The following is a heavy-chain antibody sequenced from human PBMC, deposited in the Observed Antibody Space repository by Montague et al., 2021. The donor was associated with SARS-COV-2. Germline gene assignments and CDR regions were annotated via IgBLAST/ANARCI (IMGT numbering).Heavy chain of an antibody. J-gene: IGHJ4*02. D-gene: IGHD3-16*01. CDR1: GASMRSYY. Sequence: SETLSLTCSVSGASMRSYYWTWVRQSPEKGLQWLGYPYYSGRPSYDPSLKSRLTMTVDTSKNQFSLRLMSVTAADSAVYYCARVEGVFGGSTHFDYWGQGLPVTVSS. CDR3: ARVEGVFGGSTHFDY. V-gene: IGHV4-59*13. CDR2: PYYSGRP.